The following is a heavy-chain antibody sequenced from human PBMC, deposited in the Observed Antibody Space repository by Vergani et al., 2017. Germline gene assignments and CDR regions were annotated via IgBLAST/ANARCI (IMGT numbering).Heavy chain of an antibody. CDR2: IKQDGSEK. CDR1: GFTFSHYS. CDR3: ARGSGNDY. J-gene: IGHJ4*02. D-gene: IGHD6-25*01. Sequence: EVQMVESGGGLVKPGGSLRLSCVASGFTFSHYSMNWVRQAPGKGLEWVANIKQDGSEKYYVDSVKGRFTISRDNAKNSLYLQMNSLRAEDTAVYYCARGSGNDYWGQGTLVTVSS. V-gene: IGHV3-7*01.